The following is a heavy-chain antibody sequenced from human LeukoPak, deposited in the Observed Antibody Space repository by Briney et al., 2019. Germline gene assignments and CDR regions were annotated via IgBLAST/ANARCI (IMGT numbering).Heavy chain of an antibody. Sequence: GGSLRLSCAASGFTFSDYWMHWVRQAPGKGLVWVSRIHTDGSGTSYAESVKGRFTISRDNAKNSLYLQMNSLRTEDTALYYCAKVNRGSIWFGGAAYDIWGQGTMVTVSS. CDR2: IHTDGSGT. D-gene: IGHD3-10*01. CDR1: GFTFSDYW. J-gene: IGHJ3*02. CDR3: AKVNRGSIWFGGAAYDI. V-gene: IGHV3-74*01.